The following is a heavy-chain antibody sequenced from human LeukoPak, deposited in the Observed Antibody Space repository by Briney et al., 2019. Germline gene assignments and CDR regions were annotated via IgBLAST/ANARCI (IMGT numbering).Heavy chain of an antibody. CDR1: GYTFTSYY. J-gene: IGHJ6*02. Sequence: VASGKVSCKASGYTFTSYYMHWVRQAPGQGLEWMGIINPSGGSTSYAQKFQGRVTMTRDTSTSTVYMELSSLRSEDTAVYYCARDGLWFGELSYGMDVWGQGTTVTVSS. CDR3: ARDGLWFGELSYGMDV. V-gene: IGHV1-46*01. D-gene: IGHD3-10*01. CDR2: INPSGGST.